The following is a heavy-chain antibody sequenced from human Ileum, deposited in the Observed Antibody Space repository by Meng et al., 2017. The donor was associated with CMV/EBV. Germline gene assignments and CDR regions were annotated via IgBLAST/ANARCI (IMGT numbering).Heavy chain of an antibody. J-gene: IGHJ4*02. CDR2: IQQNGNEK. D-gene: IGHD1-7*01. V-gene: IGHV3-7*01. Sequence: GESLKISCAASGFTFSSYAMHWVRQAPGKGLEWVANIQQNGNEKYYLDSVKGRFTISRDNAKNSLYLQMNSLRAEDTAVYFCARDPQEHELTLDYWGRGTLVTVSS. CDR1: GFTFSSYA. CDR3: ARDPQEHELTLDY.